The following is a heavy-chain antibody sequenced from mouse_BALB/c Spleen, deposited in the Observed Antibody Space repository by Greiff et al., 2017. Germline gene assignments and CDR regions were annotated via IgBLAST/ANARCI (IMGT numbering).Heavy chain of an antibody. D-gene: IGHD1-1*02. CDR1: GFNIKDYY. J-gene: IGHJ4*01. CDR2: IDPENGDT. Sequence: VQLQQSGAELVRSGASVKLSCTASGFNIKDYYMHWVKQRPEQGLEWIGWIDPENGDTEYAPKFQGKATMTADTSSNTAYLQLSSLTSEDTAVYYCNNYRYAMDYWGQGTSVTVSS. CDR3: NNYRYAMDY. V-gene: IGHV14-4*02.